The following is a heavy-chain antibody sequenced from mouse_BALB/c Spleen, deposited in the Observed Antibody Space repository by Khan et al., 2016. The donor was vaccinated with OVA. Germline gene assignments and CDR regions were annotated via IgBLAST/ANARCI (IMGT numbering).Heavy chain of an antibody. CDR2: INPHIGET. V-gene: IGHV1-20*02. CDR3: TRIYRSDFDY. Sequence: VRLQQSGPELVRPGASVKISCKASGYSFTGYFMNWVMQSHGKSLEWIGRINPHIGETFYNQRFKDKATLTVDESSSTAHMELRSRASEDSAVYYCTRIYRSDFDYWGQGTTLTVSS. J-gene: IGHJ2*01. CDR1: GYSFTGYF. D-gene: IGHD1-1*01.